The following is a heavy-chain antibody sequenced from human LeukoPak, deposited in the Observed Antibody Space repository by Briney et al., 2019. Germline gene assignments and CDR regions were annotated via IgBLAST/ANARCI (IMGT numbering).Heavy chain of an antibody. V-gene: IGHV3-23*01. J-gene: IGHJ4*02. CDR1: GFTFSSYG. CDR3: ARAVAGLDY. CDR2: ISGSGGST. Sequence: TGGSLRLSCAASGFTFSSYGMSWVRQAPGKGLEWVSAISGSGGSTYYADSVRGRFTISRDNSKNTLYLQMNSLRAEDTAVYYCARAVAGLDYWGQGTLVTVSS. D-gene: IGHD6-19*01.